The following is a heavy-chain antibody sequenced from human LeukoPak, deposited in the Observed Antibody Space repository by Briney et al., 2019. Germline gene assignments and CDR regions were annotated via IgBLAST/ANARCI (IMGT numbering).Heavy chain of an antibody. CDR3: ARETGGSYYFFDY. V-gene: IGHV3-74*01. J-gene: IGHJ4*02. CDR1: GFTVSSYW. D-gene: IGHD1-26*01. Sequence: GGSLRLSCAASGFTVSSYWMHWVRQAPGKGLVWVSRINSDVSSTTYADSVKGRFTISRDNAKNTLYLQMNSLRAEDTAVYYCARETGGSYYFFDYWGQATLVTVSS. CDR2: INSDVSST.